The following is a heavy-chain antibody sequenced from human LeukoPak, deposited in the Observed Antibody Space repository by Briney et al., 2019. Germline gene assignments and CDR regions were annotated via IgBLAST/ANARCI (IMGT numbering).Heavy chain of an antibody. CDR3: AKFGSSGLQGY. J-gene: IGHJ4*02. V-gene: IGHV3-30-3*01. Sequence: GGSLRLSCAASGFTFSSYAMHWVRQAPGKGLEWVAVISYDGSNKYYADSVKGRFTISRDNSKNTLYLQMNSLKSEDTAVYYCAKFGSSGLQGYWGQGTLVTVSS. CDR1: GFTFSSYA. D-gene: IGHD6-6*01. CDR2: ISYDGSNK.